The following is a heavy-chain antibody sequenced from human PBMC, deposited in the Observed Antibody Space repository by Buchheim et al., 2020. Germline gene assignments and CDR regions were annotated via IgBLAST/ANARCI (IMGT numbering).Heavy chain of an antibody. CDR3: ARDKGGGLDEVTGYSSSWYPLGY. CDR1: GGSISSSNW. V-gene: IGHV4-4*02. D-gene: IGHD6-13*01. J-gene: IGHJ4*02. CDR2: IYHSGST. Sequence: QVQLQESGPGLVKPSGTRSLTCAVSGGSISSSNWWSWVRQPPGKGLEWIGEIYHSGSTNYNPSLKSRVTISVDKSKNQFSLKLSSVTAADTAVYYCARDKGGGLDEVTGYSSSWYPLGYWGQGTL.